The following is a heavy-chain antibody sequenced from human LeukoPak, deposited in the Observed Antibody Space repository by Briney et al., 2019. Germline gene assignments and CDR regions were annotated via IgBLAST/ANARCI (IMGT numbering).Heavy chain of an antibody. CDR1: GFTFSSYA. V-gene: IGHV3-7*01. CDR2: IKQDGSEK. J-gene: IGHJ4*02. Sequence: GGSLRLSCAASGFTFSSYAMSWVRQAPGKGLEWVANIKQDGSEKYYVDSVKGRFTISRDNAKNSLYLQMNSLRAEDTAVYYCARGRGSSSWDPISADFDYWGQGTLVTVSS. D-gene: IGHD6-13*01. CDR3: ARGRGSSSWDPISADFDY.